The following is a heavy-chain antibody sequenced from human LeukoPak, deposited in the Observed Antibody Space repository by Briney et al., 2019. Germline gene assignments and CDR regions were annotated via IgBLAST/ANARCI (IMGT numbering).Heavy chain of an antibody. D-gene: IGHD3-22*01. CDR1: GYSFTSYW. V-gene: IGHV5-51*01. CDR3: ARTYYYDSSGYYYKDVGAFDI. J-gene: IGHJ3*02. CDR2: IYPGDSDT. Sequence: GESLKISCQGSGYSFTSYWIGWVRQMPGKGLEWMGIIYPGDSDTRYSPSFQGQVTISADKSISTAYLQWSSLKASDTAMYYCARTYYYDSSGYYYKDVGAFDIWGQGTMVTVSS.